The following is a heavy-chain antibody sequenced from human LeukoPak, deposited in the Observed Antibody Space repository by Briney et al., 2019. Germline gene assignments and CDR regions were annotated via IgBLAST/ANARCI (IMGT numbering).Heavy chain of an antibody. CDR1: GFTFRSYS. CDR2: IRSKANSYAT. V-gene: IGHV3-73*01. D-gene: IGHD3-16*01. J-gene: IGHJ6*02. Sequence: PGGSLRLSCAASGFTFRSYSMNWLRQAPGKGLEWVGRIRSKANSYATAYAASVKGRFTISRDDSKNTAYLQMNSLKTEDTAVYYCTRRVSLYYGMDVWGQGTTVTVS. CDR3: TRRVSLYYGMDV.